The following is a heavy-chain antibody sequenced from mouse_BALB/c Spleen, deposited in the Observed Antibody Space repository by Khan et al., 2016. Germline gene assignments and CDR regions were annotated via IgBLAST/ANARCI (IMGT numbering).Heavy chain of an antibody. CDR2: ISYSGSN. CDR1: GYSITSDYA. Sequence: EVQLQESGPGLVKPSQSLSLTCTVTGYSITSDYAWNWIRQFPGDKLEWMGYISYSGSNSYNPSLKSRISLTRDTSKNQFFLQLNSVTTEDTATXSCARGMITTFAYWGQGTTLTVSS. D-gene: IGHD2-4*01. CDR3: ARGMITTFAY. J-gene: IGHJ2*01. V-gene: IGHV3-2*02.